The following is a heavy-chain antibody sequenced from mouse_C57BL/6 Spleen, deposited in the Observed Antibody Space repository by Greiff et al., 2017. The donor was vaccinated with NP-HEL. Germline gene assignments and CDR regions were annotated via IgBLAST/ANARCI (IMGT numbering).Heavy chain of an antibody. J-gene: IGHJ1*03. Sequence: ESGPGILQPSQTLSLTCSFSGFSLSTFGMGVGWIRQPSGKGLEWLAHIWWDDDKYYNPALKSRLTISKDTSKNQVFLKIANVDTADTATYYCARMENDYGWYFDVWGTGTTVTVSS. CDR3: ARMENDYGWYFDV. D-gene: IGHD2-4*01. CDR1: GFSLSTFGMG. CDR2: IWWDDDK. V-gene: IGHV8-8*01.